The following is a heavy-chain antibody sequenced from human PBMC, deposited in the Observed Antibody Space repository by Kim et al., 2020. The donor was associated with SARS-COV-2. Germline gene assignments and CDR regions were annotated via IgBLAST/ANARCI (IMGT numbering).Heavy chain of an antibody. CDR1: GFTFSSYG. CDR3: AKSHGSSWYRRYYGMDV. Sequence: GGSLRLSCAASGFTFSSYGMHWVRQAPGKGLEWVAVISYDGSNKYYADSVKGRFTISRDNSKNTLYLQMNSLRAEDTAVYYCAKSHGSSWYRRYYGMDVWGQGTLVTVSS. J-gene: IGHJ6*02. CDR2: ISYDGSNK. V-gene: IGHV3-30*18. D-gene: IGHD6-13*01.